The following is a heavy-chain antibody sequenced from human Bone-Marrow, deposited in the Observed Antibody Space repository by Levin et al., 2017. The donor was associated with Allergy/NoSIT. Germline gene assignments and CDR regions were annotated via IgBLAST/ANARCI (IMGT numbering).Heavy chain of an antibody. CDR2: ISSSSGYI. CDR1: GFTFSSYS. D-gene: IGHD3-16*01. V-gene: IGHV3-21*01. Sequence: GGSLRLSCAASGFTFSSYSMNWVRQAPGKGLEWVSFISSSSGYIYYADSVKGRFTISRDNAKSSLYLQTNSLTAEDSAVYYCARITVWGTVSPERRDSWGQGVLVTVSS. CDR3: ARITVWGTVSPERRDS. J-gene: IGHJ4*02.